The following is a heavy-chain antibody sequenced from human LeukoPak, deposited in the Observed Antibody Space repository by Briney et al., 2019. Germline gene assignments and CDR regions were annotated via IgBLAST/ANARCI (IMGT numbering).Heavy chain of an antibody. CDR2: IKQDGSEK. J-gene: IGHJ4*02. D-gene: IGHD3-22*01. CDR1: GFTISSYW. Sequence: PGGSLRLSCAASGFTISSYWMSWVRQAPGKGLEWVANIKQDGSEKYYVDSVKGRFTISRDNAKNSLYLQMNSLRAEDTAVYYCARDPYDSSGPYYFDYWGQGTLVTVSS. CDR3: ARDPYDSSGPYYFDY. V-gene: IGHV3-7*01.